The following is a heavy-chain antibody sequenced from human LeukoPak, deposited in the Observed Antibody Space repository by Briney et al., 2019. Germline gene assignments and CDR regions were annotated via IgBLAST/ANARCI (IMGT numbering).Heavy chain of an antibody. CDR1: GGSISSYY. CDR3: ARESSGWYYFDY. V-gene: IGHV4-59*01. D-gene: IGHD6-19*01. CDR2: IYYSGST. J-gene: IGHJ4*02. Sequence: KASETLSLTCTVSGGSISSYYWSWIRQPPGKGLEWIGYIYYSGSTNYNPSLKSRVTISVDTSKNQFSLKLSSVTAADTAVYYCARESSGWYYFDYWGQGTLVTVSS.